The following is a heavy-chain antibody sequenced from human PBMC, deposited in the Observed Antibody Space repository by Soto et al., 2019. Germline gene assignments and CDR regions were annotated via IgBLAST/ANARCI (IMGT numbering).Heavy chain of an antibody. J-gene: IGHJ4*02. CDR2: ITSTGSST. CDR3: AKGVEGYVVPSFDY. Sequence: EVQLSESGGGVVQPGGSLRLSCAASGFIFSDYAMTWVRQAPVKGLEWVSAITSTGSSTCFADSVKGRSTISRDNSKNTLSLQMDSLRAEDTAIYYCAKGVEGYVVPSFDYWGQGALVTVSS. CDR1: GFIFSDYA. V-gene: IGHV3-23*01. D-gene: IGHD5-12*01.